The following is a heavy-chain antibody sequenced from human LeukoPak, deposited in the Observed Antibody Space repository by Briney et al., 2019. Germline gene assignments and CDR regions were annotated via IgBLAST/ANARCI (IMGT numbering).Heavy chain of an antibody. Sequence: SVKVSSKASGYTLPDHYIHWIRRSPRQGVVWLGWINPSGGRTHYSPKFEGRVTMTTDTSISTLYMDLDRLTSDDTAIYFCARGKWNSGSYYPGDYWGQGTLVTVSS. D-gene: IGHD3-10*01. J-gene: IGHJ4*02. V-gene: IGHV1-2*02. CDR2: INPSGGRT. CDR3: ARGKWNSGSYYPGDY. CDR1: GYTLPDHY.